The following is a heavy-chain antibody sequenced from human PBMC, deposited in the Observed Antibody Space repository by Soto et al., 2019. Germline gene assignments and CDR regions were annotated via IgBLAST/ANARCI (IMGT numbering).Heavy chain of an antibody. V-gene: IGHV1-8*01. J-gene: IGHJ4*02. CDR3: ARGRLMGTADS. Sequence: QVQLVQSGAEVKEPGASVKVSCKASGFIFTSFDINWVRQATGQGLEWMGWMNPNTGNAGHEHKFQGRVTMTRNTSTTTAYMELSNLTSEDTAVYYCARGRLMGTADSWGQGTLVTVSS. CDR1: GFIFTSFD. D-gene: IGHD1-7*01. CDR2: MNPNTGNA.